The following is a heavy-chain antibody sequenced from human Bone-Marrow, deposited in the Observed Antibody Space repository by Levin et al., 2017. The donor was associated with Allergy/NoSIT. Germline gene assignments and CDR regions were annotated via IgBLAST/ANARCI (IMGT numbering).Heavy chain of an antibody. J-gene: IGHJ6*02. CDR2: INGGGSNT. CDR3: TREHPDNYYAMDV. V-gene: IGHV3-74*01. CDR1: GFTLRNYW. D-gene: IGHD1-14*01. Sequence: PGGSLRLSCAASGFTLRNYWMHWVRQAPGKGLVWVSHINGGGSNTTYADSVKGRFTISRDNAKNTLYLQMNSLRAEDTAVYFCTREHPDNYYAMDVWGRGTTVTVSS.